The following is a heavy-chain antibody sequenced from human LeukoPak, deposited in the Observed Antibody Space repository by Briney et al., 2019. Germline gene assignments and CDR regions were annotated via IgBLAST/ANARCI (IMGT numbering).Heavy chain of an antibody. J-gene: IGHJ4*02. CDR2: IKQDETEK. CDR3: AKDQGSHYYGSGSYPNY. Sequence: GGSLRLSCAASGFVFSDYWMSWVRQAPGKGLEWVASIKQDETEKYYVDSVKGRFTISRDNSKNTLYLQMNSLRAEDTAVYYCAKDQGSHYYGSGSYPNYWGQGTLVTVSS. V-gene: IGHV3-7*03. D-gene: IGHD3-10*01. CDR1: GFVFSDYW.